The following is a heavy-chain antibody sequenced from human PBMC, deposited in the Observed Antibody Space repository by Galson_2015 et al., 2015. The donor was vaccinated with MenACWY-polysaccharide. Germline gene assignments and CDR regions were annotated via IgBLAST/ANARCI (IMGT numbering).Heavy chain of an antibody. Sequence: SETLSLTCTVSGGSINSGIYYWTWIRQPAGKGLEWIGSIYYSGSTYYNPSLKSRVTISVDTSKNQFSLKLSSVTAADTAVYYCARLYSEDSGYRYWYFDLWGRGTLVTVSS. V-gene: IGHV4-39*01. CDR1: GGSINSGIYY. D-gene: IGHD3-22*01. J-gene: IGHJ2*01. CDR2: IYYSGST. CDR3: ARLYSEDSGYRYWYFDL.